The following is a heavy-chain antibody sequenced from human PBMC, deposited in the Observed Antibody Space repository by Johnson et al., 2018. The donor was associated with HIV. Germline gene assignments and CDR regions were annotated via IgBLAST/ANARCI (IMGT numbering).Heavy chain of an antibody. CDR1: GFTFSDYY. D-gene: IGHD3-22*01. CDR3: ASTSTHYDPHVRSFDI. Sequence: QVLLVESGGGLVKPGGSLRLSCAVSGFTFSDYYMSWIRQAPGKGLEWVSYISSSGSTKYYADSVKGRFTISRDNSKNTLYLQMNSLRAEDTAVYYCASTSTHYDPHVRSFDIWGQGTMVTVSS. V-gene: IGHV3-11*01. J-gene: IGHJ3*02. CDR2: ISSSGSTK.